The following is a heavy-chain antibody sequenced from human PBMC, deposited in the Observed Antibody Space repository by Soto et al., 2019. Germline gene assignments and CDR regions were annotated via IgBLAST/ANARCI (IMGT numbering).Heavy chain of an antibody. Sequence: ASVKVSCKASGGTFSSYAISWVRQAPGQGLEWMGGIIPIFGTANYAQKFQGRVTITADESTSTAYMELSSLRSEDTAVYYCARGGRPRGFWSGYPLDYWGQGTLVTVSS. V-gene: IGHV1-69*13. CDR2: IIPIFGTA. J-gene: IGHJ4*02. CDR1: GGTFSSYA. D-gene: IGHD3-3*01. CDR3: ARGGRPRGFWSGYPLDY.